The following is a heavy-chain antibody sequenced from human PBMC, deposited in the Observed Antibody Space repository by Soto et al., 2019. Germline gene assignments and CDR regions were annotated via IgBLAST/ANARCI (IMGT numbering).Heavy chain of an antibody. Sequence: QVQLVQSGAEVKKPGASVKVSCKASGYTFTSYGIGWVRQAPGQGLEWMGWISAYNGNTNYAQKLQGRVTMTTDTSTSTAYMELRSLRSDDTAVYYCARDWRDYCTNGVCYKGGVDYWGQGTLVTVSS. CDR3: ARDWRDYCTNGVCYKGGVDY. D-gene: IGHD2-8*01. V-gene: IGHV1-18*04. J-gene: IGHJ4*02. CDR1: GYTFTSYG. CDR2: ISAYNGNT.